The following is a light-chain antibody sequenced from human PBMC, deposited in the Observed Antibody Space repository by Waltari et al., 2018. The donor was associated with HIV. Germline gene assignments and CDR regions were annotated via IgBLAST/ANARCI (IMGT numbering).Light chain of an antibody. V-gene: IGLV2-23*02. Sequence: QSALTQPASVSGSPGPPITISCTGTSSDVGSYHLVPWYQQHPGKAPKLMIYEVSKRPSGVSNRFSGSKSGNTASLTISGLQAEDEADYYCCSYAGSGDVFGTGTKVTVL. CDR2: EVS. J-gene: IGLJ1*01. CDR1: SSDVGSYHL. CDR3: CSYAGSGDV.